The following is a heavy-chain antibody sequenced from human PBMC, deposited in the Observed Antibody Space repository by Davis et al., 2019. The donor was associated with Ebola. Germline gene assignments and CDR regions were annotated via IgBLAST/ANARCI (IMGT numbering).Heavy chain of an antibody. J-gene: IGHJ4*02. CDR3: ARVWGLYGGDGTFDY. V-gene: IGHV1-69*06. CDR2: IIPIFGTA. Sequence: SSVNVSCKPSGCTFSSYAISRVRQVPRQGLEWMGGIIPIFGTANYAQKFQGRVTITADKSTSTAYMELSSLRPEDTAVYYCARVWGLYGGDGTFDYWGQGTLVTVSS. CDR1: GCTFSSYA. D-gene: IGHD4-23*01.